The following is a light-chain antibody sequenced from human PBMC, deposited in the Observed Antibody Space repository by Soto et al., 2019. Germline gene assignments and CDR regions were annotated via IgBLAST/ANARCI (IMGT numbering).Light chain of an antibody. CDR2: GAS. Sequence: EIRLTQSPGTLSLSPGERATLSCRASQSVSINLAWYQQKPGQAPRLLIYGASSRATGIPDRFSGSGSGTDFTLTISRLEPEDFAVYYCQQYGSSPPITFGQGTRLQIK. J-gene: IGKJ5*01. V-gene: IGKV3-20*01. CDR1: QSVSIN. CDR3: QQYGSSPPIT.